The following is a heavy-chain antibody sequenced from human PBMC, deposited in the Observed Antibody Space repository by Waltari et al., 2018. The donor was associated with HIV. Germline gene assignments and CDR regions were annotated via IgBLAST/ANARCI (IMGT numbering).Heavy chain of an antibody. CDR1: GGEFNSYS. D-gene: IGHD3-10*01. J-gene: IGHJ4*02. Sequence: QLVQSGAEVRKPGSSVRVSCKASGGEFNSYSINWVRQVNGQGLEWLGRIIPMSNTAKNAQKFQGRVTITADKSTSTAYMELSSLKSDDTGVYYCASARETMGVDFESWGQGSLVTVSS. CDR3: ASARETMGVDFES. CDR2: IIPMSNTA. V-gene: IGHV1-69*08.